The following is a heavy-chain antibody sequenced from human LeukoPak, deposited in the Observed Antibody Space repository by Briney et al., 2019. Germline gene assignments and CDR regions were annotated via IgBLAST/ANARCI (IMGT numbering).Heavy chain of an antibody. Sequence: GGSLRLSCAASGFTFSSYWMSWVRQAPGKGLAWVANIKQDGSEKYYVDSVKGRFTISRDNAKNSLYLQMNSLRAEDTAVYYCTRVVEQWLVGDWGQGTLVTVSS. CDR1: GFTFSSYW. V-gene: IGHV3-7*03. D-gene: IGHD6-19*01. CDR3: TRVVEQWLVGD. J-gene: IGHJ4*02. CDR2: IKQDGSEK.